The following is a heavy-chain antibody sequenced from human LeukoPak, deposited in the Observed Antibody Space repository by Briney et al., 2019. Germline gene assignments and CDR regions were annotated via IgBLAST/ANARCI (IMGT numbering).Heavy chain of an antibody. V-gene: IGHV1-2*02. CDR1: GYTLTGYY. J-gene: IGHJ4*02. CDR2: INPNSGGT. D-gene: IGHD3-9*01. CDR3: AALGDDILTGYAIDY. Sequence: ASVTVSCKASGYTLTGYYMHWVRQAPGQGLEWMGWINPNSGGTNYAQKFQGRVTITRDTSISTAYMELSRLRSDDTAVYYCAALGDDILTGYAIDYWGREPWSPSPQ.